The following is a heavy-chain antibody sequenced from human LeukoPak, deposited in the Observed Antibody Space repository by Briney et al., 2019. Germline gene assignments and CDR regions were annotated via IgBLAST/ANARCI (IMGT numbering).Heavy chain of an antibody. CDR3: AREERYSSSWYGEIYFQH. J-gene: IGHJ1*01. CDR1: GFIFSGSS. V-gene: IGHV3-30*02. CDR2: IRFDATNK. Sequence: PGGSLRLSCAASGFIFSGSSMHWVRQAPGKGLEWVCFIRFDATNKYYADSVKGRFTISRDNSKNTLYLQMNSLRAEDTAVYYCAREERYSSSWYGEIYFQHWGQGTLVTVSS. D-gene: IGHD6-13*01.